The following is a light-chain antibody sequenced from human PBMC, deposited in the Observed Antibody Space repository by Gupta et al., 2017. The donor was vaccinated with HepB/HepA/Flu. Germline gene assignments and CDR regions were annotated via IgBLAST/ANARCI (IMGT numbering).Light chain of an antibody. J-gene: IGLJ2*01. V-gene: IGLV3-19*01. CDR1: SLRSHY. Sequence: SSELTQDPAVSVALGQTARSTCQADSLRSHYASWYQLKPGQAPVLIIYGKIHRPSGIPDRFSGSGSGNTASLTITGAQAEDEADYYCNPRDSSGNRRVFGGGTKLTVL. CDR2: GKI. CDR3: NPRDSSGNRRV.